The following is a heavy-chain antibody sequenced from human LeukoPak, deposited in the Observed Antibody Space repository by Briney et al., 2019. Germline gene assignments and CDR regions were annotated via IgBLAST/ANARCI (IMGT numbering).Heavy chain of an antibody. CDR1: GGSISSYY. J-gene: IGHJ4*02. Sequence: SETLSLTCTVSGGSISSYYWSWIRQPPGKGLEWIGYIYYSGSTNYNPSLKSRVTISVDTSKNQFSLKLSSVTAADTAVYYCXXXXXRWLPTNFDYWGQGTLVTVSS. CDR2: IYYSGST. D-gene: IGHD5-12*01. V-gene: IGHV4-59*01. CDR3: XXXXXRWLPTNFDY.